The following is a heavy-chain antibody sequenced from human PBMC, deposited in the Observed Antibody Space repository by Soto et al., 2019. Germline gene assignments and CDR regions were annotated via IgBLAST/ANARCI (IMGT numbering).Heavy chain of an antibody. J-gene: IGHJ4*02. CDR3: AREFDYDSSGYGN. CDR2: ISYDGSNK. D-gene: IGHD3-22*01. Sequence: QVQLVESGGGVVQPGRSLRLSCAASGFTFSSYGMHWVRQAPGKGLEWVAVISYDGSNKYYADSVKGRFTISRDNSKNTLYLQMNSLRAEDTAVYYCAREFDYDSSGYGNWGQGTLVTVSS. V-gene: IGHV3-30*03. CDR1: GFTFSSYG.